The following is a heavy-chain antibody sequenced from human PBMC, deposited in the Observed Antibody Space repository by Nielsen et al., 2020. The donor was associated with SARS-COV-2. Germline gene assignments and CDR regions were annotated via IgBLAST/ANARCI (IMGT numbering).Heavy chain of an antibody. CDR2: INSDGSST. V-gene: IGHV3-74*01. CDR3: ARGKNYDFWSGYPY. D-gene: IGHD3-3*01. Sequence: GESLKISCAASGFTFSSYSMNWARQAPGKGLVWVSRINSDGSSTSYADSVKGRFTISRDNAKNTLYLQMNSLRAEDTAVYYCARGKNYDFWSGYPYWGQGTLVTVSS. CDR1: GFTFSSYS. J-gene: IGHJ4*02.